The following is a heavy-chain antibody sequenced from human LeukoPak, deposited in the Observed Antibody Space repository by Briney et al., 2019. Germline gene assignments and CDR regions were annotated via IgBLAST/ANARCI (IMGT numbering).Heavy chain of an antibody. CDR3: ARALVGATTYYYYYYMDV. J-gene: IGHJ6*03. D-gene: IGHD1-26*01. CDR1: GGTFSSYA. CDR2: IIPIFGTA. V-gene: IGHV1-69*05. Sequence: GASVKVSCKASGGTFSSYAISWVRQAPGQGLEWMGRIIPIFGTANYAQKFQGRVTITTDESTSTAYMELSSLRSEDTAVYYCARALVGATTYYYYYYMDVWGKGTTVTVSS.